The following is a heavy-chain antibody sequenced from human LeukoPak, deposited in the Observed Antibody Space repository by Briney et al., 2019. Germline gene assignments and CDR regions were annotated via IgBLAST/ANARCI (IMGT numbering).Heavy chain of an antibody. Sequence: ASVKVSRKASGYTFTGYYMHWVRQAPGQGLEWMGWINPNSGGTNYAQKFQGRVTMTRDTSISTAYMELSRLRSDDTAVYYCARDLADYALLFDCWGQGTLVTVSS. D-gene: IGHD4-17*01. J-gene: IGHJ4*02. CDR3: ARDLADYALLFDC. V-gene: IGHV1-2*02. CDR2: INPNSGGT. CDR1: GYTFTGYY.